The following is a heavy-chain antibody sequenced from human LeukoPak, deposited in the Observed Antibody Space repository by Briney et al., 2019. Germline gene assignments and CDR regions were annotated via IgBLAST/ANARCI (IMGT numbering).Heavy chain of an antibody. V-gene: IGHV3-43*02. CDR1: GFTFSSYA. D-gene: IGHD2-15*01. CDR3: AKDISGIVATATSFDY. CDR2: ISWDGGST. Sequence: GGSLRLSCAASGFTFSSYAMSWVRQAPGKGLEWVSLISWDGGSTFYGDSVKGRFTISRDNNKNSLFLQMNSLKTEDTALYYCAKDISGIVATATSFDYWGQGTLVTVSS. J-gene: IGHJ4*02.